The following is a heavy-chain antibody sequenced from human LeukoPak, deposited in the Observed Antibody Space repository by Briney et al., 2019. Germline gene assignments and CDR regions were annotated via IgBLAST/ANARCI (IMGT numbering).Heavy chain of an antibody. D-gene: IGHD4-17*01. Sequence: GGSLRLSCVASGFTFTSHSLNWVRQAPGKGLEWVAYISGTGTNIYYADSVKGRFTISRDNAMNSVYLQMDSLRDEGTAVYYCGRDRYGDYLVDCWGQGTLVTVSS. V-gene: IGHV3-48*02. J-gene: IGHJ4*02. CDR3: GRDRYGDYLVDC. CDR2: ISGTGTNI. CDR1: GFTFTSHS.